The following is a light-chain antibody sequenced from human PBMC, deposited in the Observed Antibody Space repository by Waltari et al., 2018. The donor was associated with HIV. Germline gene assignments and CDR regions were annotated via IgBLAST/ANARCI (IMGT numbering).Light chain of an antibody. V-gene: IGKV1-39*01. CDR3: QQSYSTPLT. Sequence: SPSSLSASVGDRVTITCRASQSISSYLNWYQQKPGKAPKVLIYAASSLQSGVPSRFSGSGSGTDFTLTISSLQPEDFATYYCQQSYSTPLTFGGGTKVEIK. J-gene: IGKJ4*01. CDR1: QSISSY. CDR2: AAS.